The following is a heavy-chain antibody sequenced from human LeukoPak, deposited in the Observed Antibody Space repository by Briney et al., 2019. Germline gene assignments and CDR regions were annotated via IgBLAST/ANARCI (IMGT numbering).Heavy chain of an antibody. V-gene: IGHV4-4*07. CDR2: FHITGST. CDR3: ASMSQPSGSFDP. D-gene: IGHD3-10*01. Sequence: PSETLSLTCTVSGDSISSYYWSWIRQPAGKGLEWIGRFHITGSTTYNPSLKSRVSISVDTSRNQFSLKLRSVTAADTAVYYCASMSQPSGSFDPWGQGTLVTVSS. J-gene: IGHJ5*02. CDR1: GDSISSYY.